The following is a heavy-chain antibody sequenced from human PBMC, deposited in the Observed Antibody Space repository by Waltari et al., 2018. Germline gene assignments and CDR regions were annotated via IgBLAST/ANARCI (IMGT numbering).Heavy chain of an antibody. Sequence: QVQLVESGGGVVQPGGSLRLSCEASGFTFSSYGVHWVRPAPGKGLEWVAFIRYDGSNKYYADSVKGRFTISRDNSKNTLYLQMNSLRAEDTAVYYCAKAYSDGGNPPGYWGQGTLVTVSS. D-gene: IGHD2-15*01. J-gene: IGHJ4*02. V-gene: IGHV3-30*02. CDR1: GFTFSSYG. CDR2: IRYDGSNK. CDR3: AKAYSDGGNPPGY.